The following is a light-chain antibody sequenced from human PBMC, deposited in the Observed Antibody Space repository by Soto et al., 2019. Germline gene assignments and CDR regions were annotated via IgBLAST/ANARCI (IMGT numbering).Light chain of an antibody. J-gene: IGLJ1*01. V-gene: IGLV2-14*03. Sequence: QSALTQPASVSGSPGQSITISCTGTSSDVGGYNYLSWYQHHPGKAPKLMIYDVSDRPSGVSNRFSGSKSGNTASLTISGLQTEDEADYYCSSYKSSSTRVFGTGTKVTVL. CDR1: SSDVGGYNY. CDR3: SSYKSSSTRV. CDR2: DVS.